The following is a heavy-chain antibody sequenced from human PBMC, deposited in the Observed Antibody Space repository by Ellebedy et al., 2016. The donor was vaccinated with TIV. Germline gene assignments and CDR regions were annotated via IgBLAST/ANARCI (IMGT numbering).Heavy chain of an antibody. CDR2: LHGSGRGI. J-gene: IGHJ3*01. CDR3: VKDQIAGDGRWVFDL. CDR1: GFTFSSYA. V-gene: IGHV3-23*01. D-gene: IGHD5-24*01. Sequence: GESLKISCEASGFTFSSYAMSWVRQAPGKGLEGVSGLHGSGRGIWYSDSVKGRFTISRDNSKNTVYLQMNSLRAEDTGIYYCVKDQIAGDGRWVFDLWGQGTMVTVSS.